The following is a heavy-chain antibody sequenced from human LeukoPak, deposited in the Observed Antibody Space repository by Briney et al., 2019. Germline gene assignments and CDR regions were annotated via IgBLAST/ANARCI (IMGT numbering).Heavy chain of an antibody. J-gene: IGHJ4*02. D-gene: IGHD3-16*02. CDR2: IYPNSDGGT. CDR1: GYTFTDYY. V-gene: IGHV1-2*02. CDR3: ARDLQTGGMIAFGGVITPGDY. Sequence: ASVKVSCKASGYTFTDYYIHWVRQAPGQRLEWMGWIYPNSDGGTRYAQKFQGRVTMTRDTSISTAYMELSRLRSDDTAVYYCARDLQTGGMIAFGGVITPGDYWGQGTLVTVSS.